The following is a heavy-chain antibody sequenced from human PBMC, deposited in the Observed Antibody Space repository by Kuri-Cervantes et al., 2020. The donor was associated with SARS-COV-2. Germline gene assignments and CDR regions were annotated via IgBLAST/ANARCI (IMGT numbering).Heavy chain of an antibody. D-gene: IGHD5-12*01. V-gene: IGHV3-7*01. CDR2: IKQDGSEK. Sequence: GESLKISCAASGFTFSSYWMSWVRQAPGKGLEWVANIKQDGSEKYYVDSVKGRFTISRDNAKNSLYLQMNSLRAEDTAVYYCARCVATIRRWFDPWGQGTLVTVSS. CDR1: GFTFSSYW. CDR3: ARCVATIRRWFDP. J-gene: IGHJ5*02.